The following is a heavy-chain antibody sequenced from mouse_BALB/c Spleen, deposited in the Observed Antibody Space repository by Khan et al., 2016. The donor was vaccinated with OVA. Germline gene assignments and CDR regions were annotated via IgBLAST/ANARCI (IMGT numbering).Heavy chain of an antibody. CDR3: ARSSPTVVVFDY. CDR1: GYIFISYW. Sequence: VQLQQSGAELVRPGASVKLSCKTSGYIFISYWIHWVKQGSGQGLEWIARIYPGTGSTYYNENFKGKATLTADKSSSTACMQLSSLKSEDSAVYFCARSSPTVVVFDYWGQGTTLTVSS. D-gene: IGHD1-1*01. V-gene: IGHV1S132*01. CDR2: IYPGTGST. J-gene: IGHJ2*01.